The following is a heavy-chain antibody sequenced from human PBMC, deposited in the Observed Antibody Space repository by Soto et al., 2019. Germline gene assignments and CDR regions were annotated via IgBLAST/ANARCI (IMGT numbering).Heavy chain of an antibody. V-gene: IGHV1-69*06. CDR3: ASLMVYAIQGPYYYGMDV. J-gene: IGHJ6*02. CDR2: IIPIFGTA. Sequence: GASVKVSCKASGGTFSSYAISGARQAPGQRLEWMGGIIPIFGTANYAQKFQGRVTITADKSTSTAYMELSSLRSEDTAVYYCASLMVYAIQGPYYYGMDVWGQGTTVTVSS. D-gene: IGHD2-8*01. CDR1: GGTFSSYA.